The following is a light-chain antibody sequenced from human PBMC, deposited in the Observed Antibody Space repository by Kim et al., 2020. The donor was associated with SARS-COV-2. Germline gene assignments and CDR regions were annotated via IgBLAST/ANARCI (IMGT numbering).Light chain of an antibody. CDR1: SSNIGNNY. CDR3: GTWDSSLSVRV. CDR2: DNN. J-gene: IGLJ3*02. V-gene: IGLV1-51*01. Sequence: QSVLTQPKKKKAEKGQKGTRPCSGSSSNIGNNYVSWYQQLPGTAPKLLIYDNNKRPSGIPDRFSGSKSGTSATLGITGLQTGDEADYYCGTWDSSLSVRVFGGGTQLTVL.